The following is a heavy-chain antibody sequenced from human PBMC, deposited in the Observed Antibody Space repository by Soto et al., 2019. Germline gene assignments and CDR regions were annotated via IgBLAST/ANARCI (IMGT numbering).Heavy chain of an antibody. J-gene: IGHJ3*01. CDR1: GLTISGKTY. D-gene: IGHD1-1*01. V-gene: IGHV3-53*01. CDR2: LYDVDGS. Sequence: DVQLVESGGVLIQPGESLRLSCAAFGLTISGKTYVAWVRQAPGKGLEWVSALYDVDGSFYADSVTGRFTTSSDSSKTTVYLQMNDLRPDDTAVYYCATWHEREHAFDVWGQGTTVTISS. CDR3: ATWHEREHAFDV.